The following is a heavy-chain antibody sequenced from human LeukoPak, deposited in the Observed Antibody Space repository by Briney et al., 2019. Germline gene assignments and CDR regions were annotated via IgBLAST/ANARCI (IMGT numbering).Heavy chain of an antibody. Sequence: SVKVSCKASGGTFSDFGFNWVRQAPGQGLEWMGGTVPIFDRTNYALRFQGRVTITTDESTSTAYMELSSLRSEDTAVYYCSATTFQSYFYYMDVWGKGTTVTVSS. D-gene: IGHD1-7*01. CDR1: GGTFSDFG. CDR3: SATTFQSYFYYMDV. J-gene: IGHJ6*03. CDR2: TVPIFDRT. V-gene: IGHV1-69*05.